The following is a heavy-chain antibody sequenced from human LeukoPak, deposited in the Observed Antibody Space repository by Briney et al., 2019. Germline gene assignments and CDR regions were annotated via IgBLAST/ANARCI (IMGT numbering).Heavy chain of an antibody. CDR3: AKGPLMTAIPSSLDY. J-gene: IGHJ4*02. V-gene: IGHV3-23*01. CDR2: ISNGGGSA. CDR1: GFTFSSYP. D-gene: IGHD2-21*02. Sequence: GGSLRLSCAGSGFTFSSYPMSWVRQAPGKGLQWVSAISNGGGSAYYADSVKGRFTISRDNSKSTLYLQMNSLRAEDTAVYYCAKGPLMTAIPSSLDYWGQGTLVTVSS.